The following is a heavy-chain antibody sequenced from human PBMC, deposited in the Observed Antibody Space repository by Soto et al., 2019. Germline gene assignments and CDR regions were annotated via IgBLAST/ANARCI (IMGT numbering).Heavy chain of an antibody. CDR3: ASGYCSSTSCYYYYGMDV. CDR2: IIPIFGTA. Sequence: GASVKVSCKAPGGTFSSYAISWVRRAPGQGLEWMGGIIPIFGTANYAQKFQGRVTITADKSTSTAYMELSSLRSEGTAVYYCASGYCSSTSCYYYYGMDVWGQGTTVTVSS. CDR1: GGTFSSYA. V-gene: IGHV1-69*06. J-gene: IGHJ6*02. D-gene: IGHD2-2*01.